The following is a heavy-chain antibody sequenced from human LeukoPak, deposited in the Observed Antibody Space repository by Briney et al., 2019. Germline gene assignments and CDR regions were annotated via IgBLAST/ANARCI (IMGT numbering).Heavy chain of an antibody. J-gene: IGHJ4*02. CDR2: LYPGDSET. D-gene: IGHD2/OR15-2a*01. V-gene: IGHV5-51*01. Sequence: GESLKISCKSSGYSFTSNWIGWVRQMPGKGLEWMGILYPGDSETKYSPSFQGQVTISVDKSINTAYLQWSSLKASDSAMYYCARAGYSNRWDGVDYWGQGTLVTVSS. CDR1: GYSFTSNW. CDR3: ARAGYSNRWDGVDY.